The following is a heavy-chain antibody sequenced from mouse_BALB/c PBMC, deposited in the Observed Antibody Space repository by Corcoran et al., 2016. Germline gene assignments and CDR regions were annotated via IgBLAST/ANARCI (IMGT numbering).Heavy chain of an antibody. D-gene: IGHD2-1*01. J-gene: IGHJ2*01. Sequence: EVQLQQSGPGLVKPGATVKMSCKASGYTFNSYVMHWVKQKPGQGLEWIGYIYPYNDGTKYTEKFKGKATLTSDKSSSTADMELSSLTSEDSAVYYGAREVPGGNTFVYWGQGTTFTVSS. V-gene: IGHV1S136*01. CDR1: GYTFNSYV. CDR2: IYPYNDGT. CDR3: AREVPGGNTFVY.